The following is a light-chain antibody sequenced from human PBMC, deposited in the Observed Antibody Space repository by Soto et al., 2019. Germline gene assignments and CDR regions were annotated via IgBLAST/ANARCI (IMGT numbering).Light chain of an antibody. CDR3: QQYGRSPTT. CDR2: DAS. CDR1: QGVTSN. J-gene: IGKJ1*01. V-gene: IGKV3D-15*01. Sequence: EIVMTQSPATLSVSPGERATLSCRASQGVTSNLAWYQQKPGQAPRLLIYDASSRPTDIPARFSGSGSGTDFTLTISSLEPEDFAVYYCQQYGRSPTTFGQGTKVAIK.